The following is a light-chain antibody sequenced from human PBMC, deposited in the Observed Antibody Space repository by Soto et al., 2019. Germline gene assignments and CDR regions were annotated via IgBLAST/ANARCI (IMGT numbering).Light chain of an antibody. J-gene: IGKJ2*01. CDR1: QSVSRN. CDR3: QHYNNWPPVYT. Sequence: EIVMTQSPATLSVSPGERVTLSCRASQSVSRNLAWYQQKPGQAPRLLIYGASTRATGVPARFSGSGSGTEFTLTISSLQSEDFAVYYCQHYNNWPPVYTFGQGTKLEIK. CDR2: GAS. V-gene: IGKV3-15*01.